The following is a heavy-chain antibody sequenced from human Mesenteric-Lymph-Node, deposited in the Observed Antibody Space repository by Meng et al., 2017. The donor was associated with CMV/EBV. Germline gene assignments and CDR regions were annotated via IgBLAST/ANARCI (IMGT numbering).Heavy chain of an antibody. CDR1: GFTFSSYG. V-gene: IGHV3-23*01. J-gene: IGHJ4*02. CDR2: ISDTGIST. D-gene: IGHD3-3*02. CDR3: AKDRLTIAFLDY. Sequence: GESLKISCAASGFTFSSYGLSWVRQAPGKGLEWVSGISDTGISTYYADSVKGRFTISRDNSKNTLYLQMNSLGGEDTALYYCAKDRLTIAFLDYWGQGTEVTVSS.